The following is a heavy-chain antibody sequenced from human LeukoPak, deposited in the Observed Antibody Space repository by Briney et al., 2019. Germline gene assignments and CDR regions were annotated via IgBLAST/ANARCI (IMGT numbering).Heavy chain of an antibody. Sequence: ASVKVSCKASGYTFTGYYIHWVRQAPGQGLEWMGWINPNRGDTNYAQKFQGRVSMTRDTSITTAYMELSSLRSDDTAVYYCARFLGYCSAGSCYFDYWGQGTLVTVSS. CDR3: ARFLGYCSAGSCYFDY. J-gene: IGHJ4*02. D-gene: IGHD2-15*01. CDR1: GYTFTGYY. CDR2: INPNRGDT. V-gene: IGHV1-2*02.